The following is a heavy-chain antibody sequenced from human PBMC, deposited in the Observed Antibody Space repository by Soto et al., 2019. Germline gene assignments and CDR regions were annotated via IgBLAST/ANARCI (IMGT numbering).Heavy chain of an antibody. CDR2: ISGSGGST. D-gene: IGHD7-27*01. CDR3: AKSGASRAPGYYFDY. Sequence: GSLRLSCGASGFTFSIYAMSWVRQAPGKGLEWVSAISGSGGSTYYADSVKGRFTISRDNSKNTLYLQMNSLRAEDTAVYYCAKSGASRAPGYYFDYWGQGTLVTVSS. J-gene: IGHJ4*02. CDR1: GFTFSIYA. V-gene: IGHV3-23*01.